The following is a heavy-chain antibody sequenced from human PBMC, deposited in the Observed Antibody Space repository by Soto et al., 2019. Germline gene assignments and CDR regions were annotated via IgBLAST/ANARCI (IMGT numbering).Heavy chain of an antibody. J-gene: IGHJ4*02. V-gene: IGHV1-69*01. CDR1: GGTFSSYA. CDR2: IIPIFGTA. Sequence: QVQLVQSGAEVKKPGSSVKVSCKASGGTFSSYAISWVRQAPGQGLEWMGGIIPIFGTANYAQKFQGRVTITADESTSTIYMELRSLRSEDTAVYYCAREPRSYGGYGFHYFDYWGQGTLVTVSS. CDR3: AREPRSYGGYGFHYFDY. D-gene: IGHD5-12*01.